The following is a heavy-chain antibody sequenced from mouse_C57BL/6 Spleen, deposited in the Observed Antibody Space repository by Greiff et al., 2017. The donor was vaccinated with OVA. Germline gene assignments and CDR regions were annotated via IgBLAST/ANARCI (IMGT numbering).Heavy chain of an antibody. V-gene: IGHV14-1*01. D-gene: IGHD2-4*01. Sequence: EVQLQQSGAELVRPGASVKLSCTASGFNIKDYYMHWVKQRPEQGLEWIGRIDPEDGDTEYAPKFPGKATMTADTSSNTAYLQLSSLTSEDTAVYYCTTGGLRQLFDYWGQGTTLTVSS. CDR2: IDPEDGDT. CDR1: GFNIKDYY. CDR3: TTGGLRQLFDY. J-gene: IGHJ2*01.